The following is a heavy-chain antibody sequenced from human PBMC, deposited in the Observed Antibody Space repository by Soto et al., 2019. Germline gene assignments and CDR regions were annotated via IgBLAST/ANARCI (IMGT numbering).Heavy chain of an antibody. Sequence: QVQLVQSGAEVKKPGSSVKVSCKASGGTFSSYAISWVRQAPGQGLEWMGGIIPIFGTANYAQKFQGRVTITADESTSTAYMELSSLRSEDTAVYYCARDSSDYYDSSGYNWFDPWGQGTLVNVSS. CDR1: GGTFSSYA. V-gene: IGHV1-69*01. D-gene: IGHD3-22*01. CDR2: IIPIFGTA. CDR3: ARDSSDYYDSSGYNWFDP. J-gene: IGHJ5*02.